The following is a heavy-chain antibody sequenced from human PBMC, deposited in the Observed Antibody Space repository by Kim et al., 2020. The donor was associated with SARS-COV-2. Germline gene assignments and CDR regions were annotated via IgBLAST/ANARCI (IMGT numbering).Heavy chain of an antibody. CDR3: ASVGGFNSVFDS. V-gene: IGHV4-59*02. D-gene: IGHD6-25*01. CDR1: GGSVSGHY. J-gene: IGHJ4*02. Sequence: SETLSLTCTVSGGSVSGHYWTWIRQPPGKGLEWIGSSHSGGSFSYSSSLKSRVTISVDTSKNEFSLQLTSVTAADTAVYYCASVGGFNSVFDSWGQGTLVTVSS. CDR2: SHSGGSF.